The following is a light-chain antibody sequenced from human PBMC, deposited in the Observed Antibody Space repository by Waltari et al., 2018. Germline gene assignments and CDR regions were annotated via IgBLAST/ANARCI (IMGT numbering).Light chain of an antibody. CDR3: QKYGTLPAT. CDR1: QSVSRTC. Sequence: RPSQSVSRTCACDQLKPGQTPRLVIYDASSRAAGIPDRFSGSGSGTDFSRTIRRVEPEDLEVYYCQKYGTLPATFCQGRKVEIK. V-gene: IGKV3-20*01. CDR2: DAS. J-gene: IGKJ1*01.